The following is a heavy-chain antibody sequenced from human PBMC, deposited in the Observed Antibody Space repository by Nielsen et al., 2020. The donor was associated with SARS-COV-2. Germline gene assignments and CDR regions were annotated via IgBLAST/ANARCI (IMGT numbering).Heavy chain of an antibody. Sequence: GGSLRLSCAASGFTFSSYSMNWVRQAPGKGLEWVSSISSSSSYIYYADSVKGRFTISRDNAKNSLYLQMNSLRAEDTAVYYCAKSAYSHGQGYFDYWGQGTLVTVSS. D-gene: IGHD5-18*01. V-gene: IGHV3-21*01. CDR3: AKSAYSHGQGYFDY. J-gene: IGHJ4*02. CDR2: ISSSSSYI. CDR1: GFTFSSYS.